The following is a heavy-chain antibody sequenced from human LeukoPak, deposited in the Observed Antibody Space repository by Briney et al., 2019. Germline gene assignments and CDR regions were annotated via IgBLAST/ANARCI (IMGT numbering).Heavy chain of an antibody. CDR1: GFTFSSYS. CDR2: ISSTSSTI. Sequence: GGSLRLSCAASGFTFSSYSMNWVRQAPGKGLEWVSYISSTSSTIYYADSVRGRFTISRDNAQNSLYLQMNSLRDEDTAMYYCMRDVTGYPYWGQGTLVTVSS. V-gene: IGHV3-48*02. CDR3: MRDVTGYPY. D-gene: IGHD5-12*01. J-gene: IGHJ4*02.